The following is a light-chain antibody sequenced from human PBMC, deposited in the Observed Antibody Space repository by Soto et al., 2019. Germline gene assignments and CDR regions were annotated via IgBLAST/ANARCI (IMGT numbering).Light chain of an antibody. CDR3: SSYAGSTPYV. CDR2: EVS. J-gene: IGLJ1*01. CDR1: SSDVGGYNY. V-gene: IGLV2-8*01. Sequence: QSVLTQPPSASGSPGQSVTTSCTGTSSDVGGYNYVSWYQQHPGKAPKLMIYEVSKRPSGVPDRFSGSKSGNTASLTVSGLQAEDEADYYCSSYAGSTPYVFGTGTKVTGL.